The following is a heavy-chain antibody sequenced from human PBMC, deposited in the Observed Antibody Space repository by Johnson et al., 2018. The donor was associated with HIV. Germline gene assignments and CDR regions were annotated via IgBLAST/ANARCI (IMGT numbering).Heavy chain of an antibody. V-gene: IGHV3-11*01. J-gene: IGHJ3*02. CDR3: ARGRIAASPHAFDI. CDR2: ISSSGSTI. CDR1: GFTFSDYY. Sequence: QMLLVESGGGLVKPGGSLRLSCAASGFTFSDYYMSWIRQAPGKGLEWVSYISSSGSTIYYADSVKGRFTISRDNAKNSLYLQMNSLRAEDTALYYCARGRIAASPHAFDIWGQGTMVTVSS. D-gene: IGHD6-6*01.